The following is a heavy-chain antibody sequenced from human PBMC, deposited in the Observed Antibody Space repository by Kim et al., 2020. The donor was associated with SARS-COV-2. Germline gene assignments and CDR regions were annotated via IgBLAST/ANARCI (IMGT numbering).Heavy chain of an antibody. J-gene: IGHJ4*02. Sequence: SVKVSCKASGGTFSSYPISWVRQAPGQGLEWMGRIIPILGIANYAQKFQGRVTITADKSTSTAYMELSSLRSEDTAVYYCARDLHAYYYDSSGYGIWGQGTLVTVSS. CDR3: ARDLHAYYYDSSGYGI. D-gene: IGHD3-22*01. CDR2: IIPILGIA. V-gene: IGHV1-69*04. CDR1: GGTFSSYP.